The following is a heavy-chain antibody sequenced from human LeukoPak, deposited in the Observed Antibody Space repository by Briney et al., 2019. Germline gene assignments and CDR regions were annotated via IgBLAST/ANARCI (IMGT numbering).Heavy chain of an antibody. V-gene: IGHV1-2*02. CDR1: GYTFTGYY. CDR3: ARITGYSGYEQLFHP. Sequence: ASVKVSCKASGYTFTGYYMHWVRPAPGQGLEWMGWINPNSGGTNYAQKFQGRVTMTRDTSISTAYMELSRLRSEGTAAYYCARITGYSGYEQLFHPWGQRPLHTVSS. D-gene: IGHD5-12*01. CDR2: INPNSGGT. J-gene: IGHJ5*02.